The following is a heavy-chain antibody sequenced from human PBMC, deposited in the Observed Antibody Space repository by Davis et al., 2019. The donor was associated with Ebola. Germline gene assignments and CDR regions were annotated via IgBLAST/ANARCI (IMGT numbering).Heavy chain of an antibody. CDR2: INHSGST. CDR1: GGSISSSNW. J-gene: IGHJ6*02. Sequence: SETLSLTCAVSGGSISSSNWWSWVRQPPGKGLEWIGEINHSGSTNYNPSLKSRVTISVDTSKNQFSLKLSSVTAADAAVYYCARGRDSSSFYYGMDVWGQGTTVTVSS. D-gene: IGHD6-6*01. CDR3: ARGRDSSSFYYGMDV. V-gene: IGHV4-4*02.